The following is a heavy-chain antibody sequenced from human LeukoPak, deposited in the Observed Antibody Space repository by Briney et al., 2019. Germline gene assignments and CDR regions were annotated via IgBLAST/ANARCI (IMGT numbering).Heavy chain of an antibody. V-gene: IGHV4-34*01. CDR3: ARGGLYGDPFDY. CDR2: INHSGST. J-gene: IGHJ4*02. Sequence: SETLSLTCAVYGGSFSGYYWSWIRQPPGKGLEWIGEINHSGSTNYNPSLKSRVTISVDTSKNQFSLKLSSVTAADTAVYYCARGGLYGDPFDYWGQGTLVTVSS. D-gene: IGHD4-17*01. CDR1: GGSFSGYY.